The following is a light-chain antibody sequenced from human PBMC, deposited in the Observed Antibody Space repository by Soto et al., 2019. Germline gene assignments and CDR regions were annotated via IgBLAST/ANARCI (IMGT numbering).Light chain of an antibody. Sequence: EVVLTQSPGTLSLSPGERATLSCRASQSLSNNYLAWFQQKPGQAPRLLIYGASSRATGIPDRFSGSGSGTDFSLTISRLEPEDFAVYYCQQYGSSPDSFGGGTKVDI. J-gene: IGKJ4*01. V-gene: IGKV3-20*01. CDR2: GAS. CDR1: QSLSNNY. CDR3: QQYGSSPDS.